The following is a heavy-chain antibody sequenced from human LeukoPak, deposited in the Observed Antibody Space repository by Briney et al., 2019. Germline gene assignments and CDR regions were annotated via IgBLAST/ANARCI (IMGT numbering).Heavy chain of an antibody. J-gene: IGHJ4*02. CDR2: ISSSGSTI. Sequence: GGSLRLSCAASGFTFSSYAMNWVRQAPGKGLEWVSYISSSGSTIYYADSVKGRFTISRDNAKNSLYLQMNSLRAEDTAVYYCARAYYGSGSYYVDYWGQGTLVIVSS. D-gene: IGHD3-10*01. CDR3: ARAYYGSGSYYVDY. V-gene: IGHV3-48*04. CDR1: GFTFSSYA.